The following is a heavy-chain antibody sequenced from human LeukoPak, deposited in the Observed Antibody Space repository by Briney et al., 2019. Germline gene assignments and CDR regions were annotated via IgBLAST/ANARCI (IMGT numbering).Heavy chain of an antibody. CDR1: GYTFTSYD. CDR2: MNPNSGNT. D-gene: IGHD7-27*01. J-gene: IGHJ4*02. V-gene: IGHV1-8*01. CDR3: ARGTGDPEGYYFDY. Sequence: EASVKVSCKASGYTFTSYDINWVRQATGQGLEWMGWMNPNSGNTGYAQKFQGRVTMTRNTSISTAYMELSSLRSEDTAVYYCARGTGDPEGYYFDYWGQGTLVTVSS.